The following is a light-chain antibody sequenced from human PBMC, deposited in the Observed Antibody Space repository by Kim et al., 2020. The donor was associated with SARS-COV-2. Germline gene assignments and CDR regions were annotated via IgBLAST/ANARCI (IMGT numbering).Light chain of an antibody. CDR1: QSVSSN. Sequence: SVSPGERATLSCRASQSVSSNLAWYQQKPGQAPRLLIYGASTRATGIPAWFSGSGSGTDFTLTISSLQSEDFAVYYCQQYYNWPWTFGQGTKLEI. V-gene: IGKV3-15*01. J-gene: IGKJ1*01. CDR3: QQYYNWPWT. CDR2: GAS.